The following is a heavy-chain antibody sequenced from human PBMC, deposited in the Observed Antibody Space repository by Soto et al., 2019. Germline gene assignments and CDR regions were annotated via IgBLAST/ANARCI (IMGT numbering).Heavy chain of an antibody. V-gene: IGHV4-59*01. D-gene: IGHD6-13*01. J-gene: IGHJ6*02. CDR3: ARWSSWGDYYYYGMDV. CDR1: GGSISSYY. Sequence: PSETLSLTCTVSGGSISSYYWSWIRQPPGKGLEWIGYIYYSGSTNYNPSLKSRVTISVDTSKNQFSLKLSSVTAAETAVYYCARWSSWGDYYYYGMDVWGQGTTVTVSS. CDR2: IYYSGST.